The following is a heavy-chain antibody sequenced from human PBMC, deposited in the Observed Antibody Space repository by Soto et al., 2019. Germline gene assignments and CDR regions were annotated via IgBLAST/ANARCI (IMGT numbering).Heavy chain of an antibody. V-gene: IGHV3-48*03. CDR3: ARSWGLYCSSSRCYSPWFDP. CDR2: ISSSGGSI. D-gene: IGHD2-2*02. Sequence: EVQLVESGGGLVQPGGSLRLSCAGSGCTFKSNEMTWVRQALGKGLEWISSISSSGGSIYYADSVKGRFTVSRDNAKNSLYLQMNSLRAEDTAVYYCARSWGLYCSSSRCYSPWFDPWGRGTLVTVSS. CDR1: GCTFKSNE. J-gene: IGHJ5*02.